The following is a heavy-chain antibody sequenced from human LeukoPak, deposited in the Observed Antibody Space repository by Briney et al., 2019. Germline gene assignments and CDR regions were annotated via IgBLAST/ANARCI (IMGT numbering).Heavy chain of an antibody. CDR2: IYSGGST. CDR3: ARAYYY. J-gene: IGHJ4*02. V-gene: IGHV3-66*01. D-gene: IGHD2-21*01. Sequence: GESLRLSCAASGFTVSSNYMSWVRQAPGKGLEWVSVIYSGGSTYYEDSVKGRFTISRDNSKNSLYLQMTSLRAEDTAVYYCARAYYYWGQGTLVTVSS. CDR1: GFTVSSNY.